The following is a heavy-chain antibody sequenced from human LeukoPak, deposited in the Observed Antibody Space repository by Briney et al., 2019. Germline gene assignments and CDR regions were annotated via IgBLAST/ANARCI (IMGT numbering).Heavy chain of an antibody. Sequence: PGGSLRLSCAASGFTFSSYSMNWVRQAPGKGLEWVSSISSSSSYIYYADSVKGRFTISRDNAKNSLYLQMNSLRAEDTAVYYCARREAIAQTIFGVVTYCFDYWGQGTLVTVSS. CDR2: ISSSSSYI. CDR3: ARREAIAQTIFGVVTYCFDY. J-gene: IGHJ4*02. CDR1: GFTFSSYS. D-gene: IGHD3-3*01. V-gene: IGHV3-21*01.